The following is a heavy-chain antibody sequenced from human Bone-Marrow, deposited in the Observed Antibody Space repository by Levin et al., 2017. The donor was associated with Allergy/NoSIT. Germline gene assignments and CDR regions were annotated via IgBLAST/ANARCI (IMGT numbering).Heavy chain of an antibody. CDR2: IKSKTDGGTT. J-gene: IGHJ4*02. CDR1: GFTFSNAW. D-gene: IGHD3-9*01. V-gene: IGHV3-15*01. CDR3: TTEHLYDILTGYLVGDFDY. Sequence: GGSLRLSCAASGFTFSNAWMSWVRQAPGKGLEWVGRIKSKTDGGTTDYAAPVKGSFTIPRDDSKNTLYLQMNSQKSEDTAVYYCTTEHLYDILTGYLVGDFDYWGQGTLVTVSS.